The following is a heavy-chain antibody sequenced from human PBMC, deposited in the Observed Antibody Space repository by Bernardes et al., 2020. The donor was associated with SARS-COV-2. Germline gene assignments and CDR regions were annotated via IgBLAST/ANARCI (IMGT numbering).Heavy chain of an antibody. CDR2: IYTSGST. V-gene: IGHV4-4*07. J-gene: IGHJ4*02. Sequence: SGTLSLTCTVSGGSISSYYWSWIRQPAGKGLEWIGRIYTSGSTNYNPSLKSRVTMSVDTSKNQFSLKLSSVTAADTAVYYCARDQGYYYDSSGYSFDYWGQGTLVTVSS. CDR1: GGSISSYY. CDR3: ARDQGYYYDSSGYSFDY. D-gene: IGHD3-22*01.